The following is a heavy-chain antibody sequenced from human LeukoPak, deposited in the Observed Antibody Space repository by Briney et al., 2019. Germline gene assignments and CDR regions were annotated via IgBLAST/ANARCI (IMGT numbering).Heavy chain of an antibody. CDR2: IHYSGST. Sequence: SETLSLTCTVSGGSISSYYWSWIRQPPGKGLEWIGYIHYSGSTNYNPSLKSRVTISVDTSKNQFSLKLSSVTAADTAVYYCARGSSSWYRFAYFDYWGQGTLVTVSS. J-gene: IGHJ4*02. V-gene: IGHV4-59*08. D-gene: IGHD6-13*01. CDR1: GGSISSYY. CDR3: ARGSSSWYRFAYFDY.